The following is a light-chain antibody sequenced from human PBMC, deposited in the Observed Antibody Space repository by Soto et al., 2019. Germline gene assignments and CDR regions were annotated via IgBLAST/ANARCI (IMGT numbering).Light chain of an antibody. CDR3: QQLNSYPHT. J-gene: IGKJ4*01. V-gene: IGKV1-9*01. Sequence: DIQLTQSPSFLSASVGDRVIITCRASQGINSYLAWYQQKPGKVPKLLIYAASTLQSGVPSMFSGSGSGTEFTLTISSLQPEDFAAYYCQQLNSYPHTFGGGTKVEIK. CDR2: AAS. CDR1: QGINSY.